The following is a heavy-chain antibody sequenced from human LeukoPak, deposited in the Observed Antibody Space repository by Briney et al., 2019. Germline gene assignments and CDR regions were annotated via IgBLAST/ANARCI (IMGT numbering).Heavy chain of an antibody. CDR2: ISYDGSNE. Sequence: GGSLRLSCAASGFTFSSYAMHWVRQAPGKGLEWVAVISYDGSNEYYADSVKGRFTISRDNSKNTLYLQMNSLRAEDTAVYYCAREGGIAVAGALDYWGQGTLVTVSS. CDR1: GFTFSSYA. CDR3: AREGGIAVAGALDY. J-gene: IGHJ4*02. V-gene: IGHV3-30*04. D-gene: IGHD6-19*01.